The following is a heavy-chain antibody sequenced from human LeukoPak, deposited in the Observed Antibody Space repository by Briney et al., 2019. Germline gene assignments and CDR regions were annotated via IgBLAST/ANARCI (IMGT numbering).Heavy chain of an antibody. CDR2: MNPNSGNT. CDR1: GYTFTSYD. Sequence: ASVKVSCKASGYTFTSYDTNWVRQATGQGLEWMGWMNPNSGNTGYAQKFQGRVTMTRNTSISTAYMELSSLRSEDTAVYFCARKGPANYYYYYMEVWGKGTTVTVSS. V-gene: IGHV1-8*01. D-gene: IGHD2-2*01. CDR3: ARKGPANYYYYYMEV. J-gene: IGHJ6*03.